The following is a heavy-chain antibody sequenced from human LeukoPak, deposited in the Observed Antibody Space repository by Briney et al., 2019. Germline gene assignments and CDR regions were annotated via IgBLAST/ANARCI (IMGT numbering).Heavy chain of an antibody. V-gene: IGHV5-51*01. Sequence: GESLKISCKGSGYTLPYYWIAWVRQMPGKGLGWMGIIYPDDSDTRYSPSFQGLVTISADKSITTAYLQWSSLKASDTAMYYCARLRSSSWYTVDYWGQGTLVTVSS. D-gene: IGHD6-13*01. CDR2: IYPDDSDT. CDR3: ARLRSSSWYTVDY. J-gene: IGHJ4*02. CDR1: GYTLPYYW.